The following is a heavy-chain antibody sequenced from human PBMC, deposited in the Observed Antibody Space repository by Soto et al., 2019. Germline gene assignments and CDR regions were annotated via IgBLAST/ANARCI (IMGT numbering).Heavy chain of an antibody. CDR1: GFTFSHYW. CDR2: IKKAGSQK. D-gene: IGHD3-10*01. J-gene: IGHJ4*02. CDR3: ARSGSEVDY. V-gene: IGHV3-7*01. Sequence: EVQLVESGGDLVQPGGSLRLSCAASGFTFSHYWMTWVRQAPGKGLEWVANIKKAGSQKNYVDSVKGRVTVARDNDKNSLYRQMTSLRAEDTAMYYCARSGSEVDYWGQGTLVIVSS.